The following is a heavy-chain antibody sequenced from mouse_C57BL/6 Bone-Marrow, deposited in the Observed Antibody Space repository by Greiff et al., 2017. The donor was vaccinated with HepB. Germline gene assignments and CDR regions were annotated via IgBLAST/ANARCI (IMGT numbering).Heavy chain of an antibody. J-gene: IGHJ4*01. V-gene: IGHV1-52*01. CDR1: GYTFTSYW. CDR3: ARRNYSNPPYAMDY. D-gene: IGHD2-5*01. Sequence: VQLQQPGAELVRPGSSVKLSCKASGYTFTSYWMHWVKQRPIQGLEWIGNIDPSDSETHYNQKFKDKATLTVDKSSSTAYMQLSSLTSEDSAVYYCARRNYSNPPYAMDYWGQGTSVTGSS. CDR2: IDPSDSET.